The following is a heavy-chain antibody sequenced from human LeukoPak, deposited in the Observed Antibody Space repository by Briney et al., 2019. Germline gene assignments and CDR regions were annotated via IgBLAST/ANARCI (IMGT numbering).Heavy chain of an antibody. CDR1: GFTFSSYW. CDR3: ARSVSYWGSYYYYYGMDV. CDR2: IKQDGSEK. V-gene: IGHV3-7*01. D-gene: IGHD1-26*01. J-gene: IGHJ6*02. Sequence: GGSLRLSCAASGFTFSSYWMSWVRQAPGKGLEWVANIKQDGSEKYYVDSVKGRFTISRDNAKNSLYLQMNSLRAEDTAVYYCARSVSYWGSYYYYYGMDVWGQGTTVTVSS.